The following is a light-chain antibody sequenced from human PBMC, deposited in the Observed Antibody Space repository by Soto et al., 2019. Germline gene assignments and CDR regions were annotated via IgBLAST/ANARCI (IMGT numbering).Light chain of an antibody. CDR2: GTS. J-gene: IGKJ2*01. V-gene: IGKV3-20*01. CDR3: QQYGSSPPDT. CDR1: QSVSSNY. Sequence: ETVLTQSPGTLSLSPGERATLSCRASQSVSSNYFAWYQQKPGQAPRLLIYGTSRRPPGIPDRFSGGGSGTDFTLTISRLEPEDFAVYYGQQYGSSPPDTFGQGTKVEIK.